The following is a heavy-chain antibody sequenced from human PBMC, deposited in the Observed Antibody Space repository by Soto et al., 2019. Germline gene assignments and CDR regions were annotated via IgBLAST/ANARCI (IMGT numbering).Heavy chain of an antibody. J-gene: IGHJ4*02. CDR2: IYYSGST. CDR3: AREGAITGRGRFDY. CDR1: GGSISSGDYY. Sequence: NPSETLSLTCTVSGGSISSGDYYWSWIRQPPGKGLEWIGYIYYSGSTYYNPSLKSRVTISVDTSKNQFSLKLSSVTAADTAVYYCAREGAITGRGRFDYWGQGTLVTVSS. D-gene: IGHD1-20*01. V-gene: IGHV4-30-4*01.